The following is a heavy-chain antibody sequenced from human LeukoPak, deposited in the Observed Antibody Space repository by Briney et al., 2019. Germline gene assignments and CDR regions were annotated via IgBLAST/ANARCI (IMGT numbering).Heavy chain of an antibody. D-gene: IGHD6-19*01. CDR1: GFSFSIYS. CDR3: VKDGHCRDSIWATKIVVAGYLDH. Sequence: GGSLRLSCRASGFSFSIYSMNWVRQAPGKGLEWVSVIRAEGAPTYYADSVKGLFTISRDNSKNMLYLQMNSVRAEDTATYYCVKDGHCRDSIWATKIVVAGYLDHWGQGTQVTVSA. V-gene: IGHV3-23*01. J-gene: IGHJ4*02. CDR2: IRAEGAPT.